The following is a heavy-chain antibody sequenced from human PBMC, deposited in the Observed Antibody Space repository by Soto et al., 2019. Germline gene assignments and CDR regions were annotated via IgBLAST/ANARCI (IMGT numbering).Heavy chain of an antibody. D-gene: IGHD4-4*01. Sequence: EVQILESGGSLVQPGGSLRLSCAASGFTFSSAAMNWVRQAPGKGLEWVSIISGSDSRTYYADSVKGRFTISRDNSKNTLYLDMNSLRAEDTAVYYCAKSLYIHYKNWFDPWGQGTLVTVSS. V-gene: IGHV3-23*01. J-gene: IGHJ5*02. CDR2: ISGSDSRT. CDR3: AKSLYIHYKNWFDP. CDR1: GFTFSSAA.